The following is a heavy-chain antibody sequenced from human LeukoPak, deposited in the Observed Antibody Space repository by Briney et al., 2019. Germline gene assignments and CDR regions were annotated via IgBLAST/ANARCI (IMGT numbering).Heavy chain of an antibody. CDR3: ARAYYYGSGSYAFDI. D-gene: IGHD3-10*01. V-gene: IGHV4-61*02. CDR2: IYNNGST. CDR1: GGSVSSGTYY. Sequence: TLSLTCTVSGGSVSSGTYYWTWIRQPAGKGLEWIGRIYNNGSTNYNPSLKSRVTISVDTSKNQFSLKLSSVTAADTAVYYCARAYYYGSGSYAFDIWGQGTMVTVSS. J-gene: IGHJ3*02.